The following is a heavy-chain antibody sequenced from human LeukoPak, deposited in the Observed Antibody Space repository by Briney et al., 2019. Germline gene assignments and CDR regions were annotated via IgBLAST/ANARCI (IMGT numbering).Heavy chain of an antibody. CDR1: GFTFDDYA. D-gene: IGHD1-26*01. Sequence: PGGSLRLSCAASGFTFDDYAMHGVRQAPGKGLEWVSGICWNSGSIGYADSVKGRFTISRDNAKNSLYLQMNSLRAEDTALYYCAKDLGGCPPSWYFDLWGRGTLVTVSS. V-gene: IGHV3-9*01. CDR3: AKDLGGCPPSWYFDL. CDR2: ICWNSGSI. J-gene: IGHJ2*01.